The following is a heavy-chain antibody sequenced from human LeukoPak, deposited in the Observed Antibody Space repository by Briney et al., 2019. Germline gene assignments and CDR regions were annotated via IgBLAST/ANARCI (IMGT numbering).Heavy chain of an antibody. CDR3: ARLVVINGNDY. CDR1: GYTFTSYY. J-gene: IGHJ4*02. CDR2: INPSSGST. V-gene: IGHV1-46*01. Sequence: ASVKVSCKASGYTFTSYYMHWVRQAPGQGLEWMGIINPSSGSTSYARKFQGRVTMTRDTSTSTVYMELSSLRSEDTAVYYCARLVVINGNDYWGQGTLVTVSS. D-gene: IGHD3-22*01.